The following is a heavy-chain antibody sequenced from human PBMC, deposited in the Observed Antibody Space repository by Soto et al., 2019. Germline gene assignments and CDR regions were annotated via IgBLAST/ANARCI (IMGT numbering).Heavy chain of an antibody. CDR3: VRGVNGYNYVDY. D-gene: IGHD1-1*01. Sequence: EVQLVESGGNVLQPGGSLRLSCAASGFISSTYGMRWVRQAPGKGLEWVSRINRDGSRTDYADSVKGRFAVSRDNAKNNVLLQMHTLRADGTAVYYRVRGVNGYNYVDYWGQGTLVTVSS. CDR2: INRDGSRT. J-gene: IGHJ4*02. V-gene: IGHV3-74*01. CDR1: GFISSTYG.